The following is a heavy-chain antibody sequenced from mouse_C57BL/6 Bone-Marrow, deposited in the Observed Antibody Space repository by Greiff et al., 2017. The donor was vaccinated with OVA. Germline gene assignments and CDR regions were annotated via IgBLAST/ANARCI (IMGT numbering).Heavy chain of an antibody. CDR3: ARHGAGRRGWYFDY. D-gene: IGHD4-1*01. Sequence: EVKLMESGGDLVKPGGSLKLSCAASGFTFSSYGMSWVRQTPDKRLEWVATISSGGSYTYYPDSVKGRFTISRDNTKTTLYLQRSSLKYEETAMYDCARHGAGRRGWYFDYWGQGTTLTVSS. V-gene: IGHV5-6*01. CDR2: ISSGGSYT. CDR1: GFTFSSYG. J-gene: IGHJ2*01.